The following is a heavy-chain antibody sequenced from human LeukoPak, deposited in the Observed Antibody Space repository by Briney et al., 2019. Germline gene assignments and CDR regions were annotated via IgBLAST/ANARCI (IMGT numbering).Heavy chain of an antibody. CDR3: ARDRIAPHYLDY. CDR2: ISGSGGST. D-gene: IGHD1-14*01. Sequence: GGSLRLSCAASGFTFSSYGMSWVRQAPGKGLEWVSAISGSGGSTYYADSVKGRFTISRDNSKNTLYLQMNSLRAEDTAVYYCARDRIAPHYLDYWGQGTLVTVSS. CDR1: GFTFSSYG. J-gene: IGHJ4*02. V-gene: IGHV3-23*01.